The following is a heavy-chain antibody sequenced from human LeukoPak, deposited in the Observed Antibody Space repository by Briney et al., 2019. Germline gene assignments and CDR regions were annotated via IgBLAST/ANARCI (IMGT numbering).Heavy chain of an antibody. V-gene: IGHV5-51*01. CDR1: GYIFTSYW. CDR2: IYPGDSDT. J-gene: IGHJ4*02. D-gene: IGHD3-9*01. CDR3: ARRYFDWLSNQYYFDY. Sequence: GESLEISCKGSGYIFTSYWIGGVRQLPGKGLEGMGIIYPGDSDTRYSPSFQGQVTISADKSISTAYLQWSSLKASDTAMYYCARRYFDWLSNQYYFDYWGQGTLVTVSS.